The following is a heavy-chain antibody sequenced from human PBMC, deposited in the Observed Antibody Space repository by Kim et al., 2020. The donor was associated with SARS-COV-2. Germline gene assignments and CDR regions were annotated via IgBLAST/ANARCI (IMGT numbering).Heavy chain of an antibody. CDR1: GYTFTSYD. CDR2: MNPNSGNT. D-gene: IGHD5-12*01. V-gene: IGHV1-8*01. Sequence: ASVKVSCKASGYTFTSYDINWVRQATGQGLEWMGWMNPNSGNTGYAQKFQGRVTMTRNTSISTAYMELSSLRSEDTAVYYCARIPKRWLQLLNYYYYGMDVWGQGTTVTVSS. CDR3: ARIPKRWLQLLNYYYYGMDV. J-gene: IGHJ6*02.